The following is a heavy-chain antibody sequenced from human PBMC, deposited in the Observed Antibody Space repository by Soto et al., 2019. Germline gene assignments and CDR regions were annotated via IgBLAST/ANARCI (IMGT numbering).Heavy chain of an antibody. Sequence: GGSLRLSCAASGFTFSSYWMSWVRQAPGKGLEWVANIKQDGSVKYYVDSVKGRFTISRDNAKNSLFLQMNSLRAEDTAVYYCAKGYSGGSHDYWGQGTLVTVSS. D-gene: IGHD2-15*01. J-gene: IGHJ4*02. V-gene: IGHV3-7*01. CDR1: GFTFSSYW. CDR3: AKGYSGGSHDY. CDR2: IKQDGSVK.